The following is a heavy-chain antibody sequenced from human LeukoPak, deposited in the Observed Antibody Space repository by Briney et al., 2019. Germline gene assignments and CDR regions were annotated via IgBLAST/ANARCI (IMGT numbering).Heavy chain of an antibody. J-gene: IGHJ6*03. CDR3: TRHLRGDGYHYRRTNYYYMDV. D-gene: IGHD5-24*01. V-gene: IGHV3-73*01. CDR1: GFSFSGSA. CDR2: IRSKANSYAN. Sequence: GGSLRLSCAASGFSFSGSAMHWVRQAPGKGLEWVGRIRSKANSYANAYAASVKGRFTISRDDSKNTAYLQMNSLKTEDTAVYYCTRHLRGDGYHYRRTNYYYMDVWGKGTTVTVSS.